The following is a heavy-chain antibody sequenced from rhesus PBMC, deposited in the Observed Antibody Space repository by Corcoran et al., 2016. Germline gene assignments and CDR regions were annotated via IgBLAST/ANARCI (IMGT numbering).Heavy chain of an antibody. V-gene: IGHV4-122*02. CDR1: GGSIRSSSYY. CDR3: ARRPYSSGLHRFDV. Sequence: QVQLQESGPGLVKPSETLSLTCAVSGGSIRSSSYYWRWFRQAPGKGLEWIGYISYSGRTSYNPSLKSRVTISRDTSKNQFSLKLSSVTAADTAVYYCARRPYSSGLHRFDVWGPGVLVTVSS. CDR2: ISYSGRT. J-gene: IGHJ5-1*01. D-gene: IGHD6-31*01.